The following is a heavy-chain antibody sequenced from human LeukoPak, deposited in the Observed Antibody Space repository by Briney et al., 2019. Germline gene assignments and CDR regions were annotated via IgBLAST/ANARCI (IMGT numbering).Heavy chain of an antibody. D-gene: IGHD4-17*01. Sequence: GALVKVSCKASGYTFTGYYMHWVRQAPGQGLEWMGWINPNSGGTNYAQKFQGRVTMTRDTSISTAYMELSRLRSDDTAVYYCARDVVDYGDYAWNDYYGMDVWGQGTTVTVSS. J-gene: IGHJ6*02. CDR1: GYTFTGYY. CDR2: INPNSGGT. CDR3: ARDVVDYGDYAWNDYYGMDV. V-gene: IGHV1-2*02.